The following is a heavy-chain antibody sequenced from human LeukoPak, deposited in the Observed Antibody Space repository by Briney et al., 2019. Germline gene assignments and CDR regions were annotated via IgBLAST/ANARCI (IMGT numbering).Heavy chain of an antibody. V-gene: IGHV3-21*04. Sequence: GGSLRLSCAASGFTFSSYRVNWVRQAPGKGLEWVSSISSSSSYIYYADSVKGRFTISRDNAKNSLYLQMNSLRAEDTAIYYCATDYTPYVGASADWGQGTLVTVSS. CDR1: GFTFSSYR. J-gene: IGHJ4*02. CDR3: ATDYTPYVGASAD. D-gene: IGHD1-26*01. CDR2: ISSSSSYI.